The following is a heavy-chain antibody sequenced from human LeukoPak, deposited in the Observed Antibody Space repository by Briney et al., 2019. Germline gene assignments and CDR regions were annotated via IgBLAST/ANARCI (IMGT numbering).Heavy chain of an antibody. J-gene: IGHJ4*02. D-gene: IGHD6-25*01. CDR2: IYYSGST. CDR3: ARRNAAEIDY. Sequence: PSETLSLTCTVSGGSISSYYWSWIRQPPGKGLEWIGYIYYSGSTNYNPSLKSRVTISVDTSKNQFSLKLSSVTAADTAVYYCARRNAAEIDYWGQGTLVTVSS. CDR1: GGSISSYY. V-gene: IGHV4-59*08.